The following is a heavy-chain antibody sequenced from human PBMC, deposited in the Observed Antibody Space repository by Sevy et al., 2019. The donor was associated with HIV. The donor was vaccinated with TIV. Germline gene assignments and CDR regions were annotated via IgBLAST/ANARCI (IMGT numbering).Heavy chain of an antibody. D-gene: IGHD1-1*01. Sequence: GGSLRLSCAASGFTFNSYSMNWVRQAPGKGLEWVSYISSSSGTIYYADSVKGRFTISRDNAKNSLYLQMNSLRAEDTAVYYCARDPERWGPRTLVTVSS. J-gene: IGHJ4*02. CDR1: GFTFNSYS. CDR2: ISSSSGTI. V-gene: IGHV3-48*01. CDR3: ARDPER.